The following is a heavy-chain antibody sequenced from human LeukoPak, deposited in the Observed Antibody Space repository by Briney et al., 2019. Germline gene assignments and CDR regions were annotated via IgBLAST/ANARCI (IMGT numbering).Heavy chain of an antibody. V-gene: IGHV3-23*01. CDR3: AKVNNHGYNDY. Sequence: PGGSLRLSCATSGFTFTAYPMAWVRQAPGKGLEWVSSISGSGGRSDYAESVRGRFTISSDSSSNTLYPQMDSLRGDDTAVYYCAKVNNHGYNDYWGQGTLVTVSS. D-gene: IGHD5-18*01. CDR1: GFTFTAYP. CDR2: ISGSGGRS. J-gene: IGHJ4*02.